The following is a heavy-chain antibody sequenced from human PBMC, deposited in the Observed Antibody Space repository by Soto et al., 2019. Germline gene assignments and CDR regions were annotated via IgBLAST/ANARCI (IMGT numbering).Heavy chain of an antibody. J-gene: IGHJ4*02. CDR3: SLRQAAAGDNDLTFDY. CDR1: GYSFTSYW. Sequence: EVQLVQSGAEVKKPGESLRISCKGSGYSFTSYWISWVRQMPGKGLEWLGRIDPSDSYTNYIPSFQGHVTISADKSSSTAYLQCSSLKASDTAMYYCSLRQAAAGDNDLTFDYWGQGTLVTVSS. D-gene: IGHD6-13*01. CDR2: IDPSDSYT. V-gene: IGHV5-10-1*01.